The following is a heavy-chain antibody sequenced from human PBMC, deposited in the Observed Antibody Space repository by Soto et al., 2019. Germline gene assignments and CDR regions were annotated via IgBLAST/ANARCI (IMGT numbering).Heavy chain of an antibody. Sequence: GGSLRLSCAASGFTFSSYWMSWVRQAPGKGLEWVANIKQDGSEKYYVDSVKGRFTISRDNAKNSLYLQMNSLRAEDTAVYYCARARITIFGVADYGMDVWGQGTTVTVSS. J-gene: IGHJ6*02. CDR1: GFTFSSYW. D-gene: IGHD3-3*01. CDR3: ARARITIFGVADYGMDV. V-gene: IGHV3-7*05. CDR2: IKQDGSEK.